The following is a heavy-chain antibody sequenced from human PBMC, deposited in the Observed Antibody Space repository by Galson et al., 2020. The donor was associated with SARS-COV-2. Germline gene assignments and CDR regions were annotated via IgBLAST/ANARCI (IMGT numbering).Heavy chain of an antibody. Sequence: GGSLRLSCAASGFTSSTYSINWVRQAPGKGLEWVSYISSSSSNIYYADSVNGRFTISRDNAKNSLYLQMNSLGVEDTAVYYCARGGSSPGIPSAMTSFDWGQGTLVTVSS. CDR1: GFTSSTYS. D-gene: IGHD1-1*01. J-gene: IGHJ4*02. CDR3: ARGGSSPGIPSAMTSFD. CDR2: ISSSSSNI. V-gene: IGHV3-21*01.